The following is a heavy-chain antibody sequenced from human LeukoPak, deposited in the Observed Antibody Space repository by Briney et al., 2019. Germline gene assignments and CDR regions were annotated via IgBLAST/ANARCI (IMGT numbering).Heavy chain of an antibody. CDR3: AKARPGKQAAGYFNY. D-gene: IGHD6-13*01. J-gene: IGHJ4*02. CDR2: IWYDGSNK. V-gene: IGHV3-33*06. Sequence: PGRSLRLSCAASGLTFSTYGMHWVRQAPGKGLEWVALIWYDGSNKYYAESVKGRFTISRDNSKNTLFLQMSSLRVEDTAVYYCAKARPGKQAAGYFNYWGPGTLVIVSS. CDR1: GLTFSTYG.